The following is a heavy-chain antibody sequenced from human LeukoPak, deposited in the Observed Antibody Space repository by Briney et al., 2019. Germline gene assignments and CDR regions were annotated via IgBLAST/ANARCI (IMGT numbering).Heavy chain of an antibody. V-gene: IGHV1-2*02. CDR2: INPNSGGT. CDR1: GFTFTGYY. CDR3: ARAGVWDYSDSSGYHNAAFDI. Sequence: ASVKVSCKASGFTFTGYYMHWVRQAPGQGLEWMGWINPNSGGTNYAQKFQGRVTMTRDTSISTAYMELRSLRSDDTAVHYCARAGVWDYSDSSGYHNAAFDIWGQGTMVTVSS. J-gene: IGHJ3*02. D-gene: IGHD3-22*01.